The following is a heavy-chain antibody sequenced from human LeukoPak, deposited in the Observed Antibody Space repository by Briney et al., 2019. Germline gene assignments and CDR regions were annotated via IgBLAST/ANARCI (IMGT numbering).Heavy chain of an antibody. CDR3: ARHPPPVAGTYYFDY. J-gene: IGHJ4*02. D-gene: IGHD6-19*01. Sequence: SETLSLTCAVYGGSFTDYYWTWIRQPPGKGLEWLGEINHSGSTYYNPSLKSRVTISVDTSKNQFSLKLSSVTAADTAVYYCARHPPPVAGTYYFDYWGQGTLVTVSS. V-gene: IGHV4-34*01. CDR2: INHSGST. CDR1: GGSFTDYY.